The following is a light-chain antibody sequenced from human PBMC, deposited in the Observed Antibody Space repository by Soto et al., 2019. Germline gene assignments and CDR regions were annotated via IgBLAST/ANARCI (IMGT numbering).Light chain of an antibody. V-gene: IGKV1-39*01. CDR3: QQSFSTIVT. Sequence: DIQMTQSPSSLSASVGDRLTITCRASHDINSYLNWYQQKPGKAPKLLIYAASNVQSGVPSRFSGSGSGTDFTLSISSLQPEDFATYYCQQSFSTIVTFGQGTKVEMK. J-gene: IGKJ1*01. CDR2: AAS. CDR1: HDINSY.